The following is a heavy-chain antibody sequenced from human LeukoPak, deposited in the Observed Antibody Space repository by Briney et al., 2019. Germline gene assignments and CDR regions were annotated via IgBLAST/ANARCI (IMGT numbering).Heavy chain of an antibody. D-gene: IGHD6-19*01. V-gene: IGHV3-21*01. CDR3: AREVAVAGRDRYFDY. CDR2: ISSSSSYI. Sequence: KPGGSLRLSCAPSGFTFSSYSMNWVRQAPGKGLEWVSSISSSSSYIYYADSVKGRFTISRDNAKNSLYLQMNSLRAEDTAVYYCAREVAVAGRDRYFDYWGQGTLVTVSS. CDR1: GFTFSSYS. J-gene: IGHJ4*02.